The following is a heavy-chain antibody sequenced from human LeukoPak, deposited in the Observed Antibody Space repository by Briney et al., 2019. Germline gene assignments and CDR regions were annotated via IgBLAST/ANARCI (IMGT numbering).Heavy chain of an antibody. J-gene: IGHJ4*02. V-gene: IGHV3-48*04. CDR2: ISSSSSTI. CDR1: GFTFSSYS. Sequence: GGSLRLSCAASGFTFSSYSMNWVRQAPGKGLEWVSYISSSSSTIYYADSVKGRFTISRDNAKNSLYLQMNSLRAEDTAVYYCAREGTTVTRAMYDYWGQGTLVTVSS. CDR3: AREGTTVTRAMYDY. D-gene: IGHD4-17*01.